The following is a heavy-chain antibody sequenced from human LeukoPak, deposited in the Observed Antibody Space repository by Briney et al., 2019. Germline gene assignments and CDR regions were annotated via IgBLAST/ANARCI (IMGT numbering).Heavy chain of an antibody. D-gene: IGHD1-26*01. CDR1: GFTFSSFN. CDR3: ARSGSYQTTGDAFDI. Sequence: GGSLRLSCAASGFTFSSFNMNWVRQAPGKGLEWLSYIISSSTTIYYADSVKGRFTISRDNAKNSLYLQMNSLRAEDTAVYYCARSGSYQTTGDAFDIWGQGTMVTDSS. J-gene: IGHJ3*02. CDR2: IISSSTTI. V-gene: IGHV3-48*01.